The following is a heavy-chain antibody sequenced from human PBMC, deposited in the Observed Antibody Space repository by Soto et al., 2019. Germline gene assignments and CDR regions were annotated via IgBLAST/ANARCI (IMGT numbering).Heavy chain of an antibody. CDR1: GFTFSDYY. J-gene: IGHJ4*02. Sequence: SGGSLRLSCAASGFTFSDYYMSWIRQAPGKGLEWVSSITSSGSTTYYTDSVKGRFTISRDNAKNSLYLQMDSLRAEDTAVYYCVRERYSYGPYYFDYWGQGTLVTVSS. CDR2: ITSSGSTT. V-gene: IGHV3-11*01. D-gene: IGHD5-18*01. CDR3: VRERYSYGPYYFDY.